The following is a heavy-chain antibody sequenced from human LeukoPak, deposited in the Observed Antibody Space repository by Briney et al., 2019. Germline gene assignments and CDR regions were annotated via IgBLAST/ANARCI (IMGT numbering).Heavy chain of an antibody. J-gene: IGHJ3*02. V-gene: IGHV3-11*04. Sequence: GGSLRLSCAASGFTLSDYYMTWIRQAPGKGLEWVSYITSAGTTYYADSVKGRFTISRDNAKTSLYLQMNSLRAEDTAVYYCARDDGGDFNDAFDIWGQGTMVTISS. D-gene: IGHD2-21*02. CDR3: ARDDGGDFNDAFDI. CDR1: GFTLSDYY. CDR2: ITSAGTT.